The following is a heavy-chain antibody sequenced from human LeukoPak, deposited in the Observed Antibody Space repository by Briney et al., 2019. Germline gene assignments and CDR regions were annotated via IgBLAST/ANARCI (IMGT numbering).Heavy chain of an antibody. V-gene: IGHV3-48*03. J-gene: IGHJ4*02. CDR2: ISSSGSNL. Sequence: GGSLRLSYAASGFTFSSCEMNSVRQAPGKGLEWVSYISSSGSNLYYADSVKGRFTISRDNAKNSLYLQMDSLRAEDTAVYYCVGDGYNQAPDYWGQGTLVTVSS. CDR3: VGDGYNQAPDY. D-gene: IGHD5-24*01. CDR1: GFTFSSCE.